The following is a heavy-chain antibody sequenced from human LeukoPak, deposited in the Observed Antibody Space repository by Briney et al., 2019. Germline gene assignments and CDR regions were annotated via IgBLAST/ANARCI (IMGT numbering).Heavy chain of an antibody. V-gene: IGHV1-2*02. D-gene: IGHD3-22*01. CDR1: GYTFTGYY. CDR3: ARDPSFNYYDSSGYLKRGYYFDY. Sequence: ASVKVSCKASGYTFTGYYMHWVRQAPGQGLEWMGWINPNSGGTNYAQKFQGRVTMTRDTSISTAYMELSRLRSDDTAVYYCARDPSFNYYDSSGYLKRGYYFDYWGQGTLVTVSS. CDR2: INPNSGGT. J-gene: IGHJ4*02.